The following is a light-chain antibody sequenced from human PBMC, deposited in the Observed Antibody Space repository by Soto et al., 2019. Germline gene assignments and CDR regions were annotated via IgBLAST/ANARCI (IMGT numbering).Light chain of an antibody. J-gene: IGLJ1*01. CDR2: EVS. Sequence: QSALTQPASVSGSPGQSITISCTGTSSDVGGYNYVSWYQQHPGKAPKLMIYEVSNRPSGVSNRFSGSKSGNTAPLTISGLQAEDEADYYCSSYTSSSTLPYVFGTGTKVTVL. CDR1: SSDVGGYNY. CDR3: SSYTSSSTLPYV. V-gene: IGLV2-14*01.